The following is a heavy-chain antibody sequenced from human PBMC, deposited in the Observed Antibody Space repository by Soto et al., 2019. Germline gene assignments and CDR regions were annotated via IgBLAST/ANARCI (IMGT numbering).Heavy chain of an antibody. CDR3: ARWGTTGGLDL. CDR2: TSYDGNTK. CDR1: GFRFKSFV. V-gene: IGHV3-30*19. Sequence: QLVESGGGVVQPGTSLRLSCAASGFRFKSFVMHWVRQVPGKGLQWVALTSYDGNTKYYGDSVQGRFIVSRDNSKNTLDLQMDSLRLEDTALYDGARWGTTGGLDLWGQGTLVSVSS. D-gene: IGHD3-16*01. J-gene: IGHJ5*02.